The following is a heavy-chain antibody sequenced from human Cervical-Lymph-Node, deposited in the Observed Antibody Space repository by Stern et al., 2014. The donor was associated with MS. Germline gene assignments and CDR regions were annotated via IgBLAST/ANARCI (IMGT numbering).Heavy chain of an antibody. V-gene: IGHV3-9*01. D-gene: IGHD3-16*01. J-gene: IGHJ6*02. CDR3: AKDIKRWGETYYNNGMDV. CDR1: GFTFDVYV. Sequence: EVQLVESGGGLVQPGRSLRLSCAASGFTFDVYVMHWVRQAPGKGLEWVSGINWNSGDIGYADSVKGRFTISRDNAKNSLYLQMNTLRAEDTALYYCAKDIKRWGETYYNNGMDVWGQGTTVTVSS. CDR2: INWNSGDI.